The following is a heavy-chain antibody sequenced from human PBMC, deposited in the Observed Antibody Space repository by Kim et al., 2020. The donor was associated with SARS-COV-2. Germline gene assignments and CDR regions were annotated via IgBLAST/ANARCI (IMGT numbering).Heavy chain of an antibody. D-gene: IGHD2-15*01. CDR3: ARDRGYCSGGICYSVFDS. V-gene: IGHV3-7*01. CDR1: GFIFSTYW. CDR2: IAQDENDK. J-gene: IGHJ4*02. Sequence: GGSLRLSCAASGFIFSTYWMNWVRQAPGKGLEWLATIAQDENDKYYADSVKGRFTISRDNAKNSLYLQMNSLRAEDTAVYYCARDRGYCSGGICYSVFDSWGQGTPGTAS.